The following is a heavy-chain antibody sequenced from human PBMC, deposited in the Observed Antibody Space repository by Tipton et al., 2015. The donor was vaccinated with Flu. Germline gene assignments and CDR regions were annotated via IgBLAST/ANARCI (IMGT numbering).Heavy chain of an antibody. CDR2: INPNGGTT. V-gene: IGHV1-46*02. CDR3: ARALDSWNPRRGMDV. D-gene: IGHD1-26*01. J-gene: IGHJ6*02. CDR1: GYTFDNYY. Sequence: QVQLVQSGAQVTKPGASVKVSCKASGYTFDNYYVNWVRQAPGQGLEWMGLINPNGGTTVYAQRFQGRVIMTRDTSTTTVHMELSSLRSDDTAVYYCARALDSWNPRRGMDVWGRGTTVTVS.